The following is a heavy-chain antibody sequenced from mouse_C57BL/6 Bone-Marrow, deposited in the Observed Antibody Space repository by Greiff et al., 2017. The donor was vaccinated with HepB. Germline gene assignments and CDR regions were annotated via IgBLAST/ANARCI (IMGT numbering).Heavy chain of an antibody. V-gene: IGHV1-64*01. CDR3: ARTTVLYYYAMDY. CDR2: IHPNSGST. J-gene: IGHJ4*01. Sequence: QVQLQQPGAELVKPGASVKLSCKASGYTFTSYWMHWVKQRPGQGLEWIGMIHPNSGSTNYNEKFKSKATLTVDKSSSTAYMRLSSLTSEDSAVYYCARTTVLYYYAMDYWGQGTSVTVSS. CDR1: GYTFTSYW. D-gene: IGHD1-1*01.